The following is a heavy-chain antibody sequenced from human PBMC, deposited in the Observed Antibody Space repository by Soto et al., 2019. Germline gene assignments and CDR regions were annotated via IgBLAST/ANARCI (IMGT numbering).Heavy chain of an antibody. CDR2: VYYSGST. J-gene: IGHJ6*02. CDR3: ARRSYYGSYGLDV. CDR1: GGSISSGDHY. V-gene: IGHV4-30-4*01. D-gene: IGHD3-10*01. Sequence: PSETLSLTCTVSGGSISSGDHYRSWIRQPPGKGLEWIGYVYYSGSTYFNPSLKSRVTISVDTSKNQFSLKLGSVTAADTAVYYCARRSYYGSYGLDVWGQGTTVTVS.